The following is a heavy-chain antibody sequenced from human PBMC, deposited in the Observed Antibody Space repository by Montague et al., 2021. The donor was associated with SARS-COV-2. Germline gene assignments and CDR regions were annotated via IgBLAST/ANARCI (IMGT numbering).Heavy chain of an antibody. D-gene: IGHD3-3*01. V-gene: IGHV3-23*03. CDR2: IYSGGSST. J-gene: IGHJ4*02. CDR3: AKLKHVHYDFWSGDRGGYFDY. Sequence: SLRLSCAASGFTFSSYAMSWVRQAPGKGLEWVSVIYSGGSSTYYADSVKGRFTISRDNSKNALYLQMNSLRAEDTAVYYCAKLKHVHYDFWSGDRGGYFDYWGQGTLVTVSS. CDR1: GFTFSSYA.